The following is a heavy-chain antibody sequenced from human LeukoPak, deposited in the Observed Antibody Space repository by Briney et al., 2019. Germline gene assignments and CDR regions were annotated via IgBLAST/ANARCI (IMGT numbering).Heavy chain of an antibody. D-gene: IGHD2-2*02. V-gene: IGHV4-59*02. Sequence: SETLSLTCTVSGASVSNYYWSWIRQPPEKELEWIGYVSNSGSTDYHPSLKSRVTISVDTYKNLFSLKLSSVTAADTAVYYWGRVATGAIPFDPWGQGTLVTVSS. CDR2: VSNSGST. CDR1: GASVSNYY. CDR3: GRVATGAIPFDP. J-gene: IGHJ5*02.